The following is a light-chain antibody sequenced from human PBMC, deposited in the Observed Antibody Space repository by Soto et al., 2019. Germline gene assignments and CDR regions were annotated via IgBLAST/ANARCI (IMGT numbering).Light chain of an antibody. J-gene: IGLJ2*01. V-gene: IGLV2-14*01. CDR2: DVN. CDR3: SSYTSSIS. CDR1: SSDVGGYNY. Sequence: QSVLTQPASVSGSPGQSITISCTGTSSDVGGYNYVSWYQQHPGKAPKLMIYDVNTRPSGVSNRFSGSKSGNTASLTFSGLQAEDEADYYCSSYTSSISFGGGTKLTVL.